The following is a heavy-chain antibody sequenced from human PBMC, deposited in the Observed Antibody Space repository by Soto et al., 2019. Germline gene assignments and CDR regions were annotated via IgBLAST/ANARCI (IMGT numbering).Heavy chain of an antibody. V-gene: IGHV1-18*01. Sequence: QVQLVQSGEEVKKPGASVKVSCKASGYTFISYGISWVRQAPGQGLEWMGWISANNGNTNYAQMIQARVTMTTDTSTTTAYMELRSLRSDDTAVYYCARLPSYSSSWSWGYYGMDVWGQGTTVTVSS. CDR1: GYTFISYG. CDR3: ARLPSYSSSWSWGYYGMDV. D-gene: IGHD6-13*01. CDR2: ISANNGNT. J-gene: IGHJ6*02.